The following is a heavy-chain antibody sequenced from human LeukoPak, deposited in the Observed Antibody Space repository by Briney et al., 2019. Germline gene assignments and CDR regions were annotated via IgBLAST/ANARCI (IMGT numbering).Heavy chain of an antibody. Sequence: PSETLSLTCAVYGGSFSGYYWSWIRQPPGKGLEWIGEINHSGSTYYNPSLKSRVTISVDTSKNQFSLKLSSVTAADTAVYYCASNLLRAGSYYSFADYWGQGTLVTVSS. J-gene: IGHJ4*02. CDR3: ASNLLRAGSYYSFADY. CDR1: GGSFSGYY. D-gene: IGHD3-10*01. V-gene: IGHV4-34*01. CDR2: INHSGST.